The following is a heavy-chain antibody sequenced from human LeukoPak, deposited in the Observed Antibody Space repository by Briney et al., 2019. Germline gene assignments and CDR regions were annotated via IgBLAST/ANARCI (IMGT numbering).Heavy chain of an antibody. CDR3: ARSLRAYCSGGSCSKFDY. Sequence: GGSLRLYCAASGFTFSSYSMNWVRQAPGKGLDWVSSITSSSSYIYYADSVKGRFAISRDDAKNSLYLQMNSLRAEDTAVYYCARSLRAYCSGGSCSKFDYWGQGTLVTVSS. CDR2: ITSSSSYI. J-gene: IGHJ4*02. V-gene: IGHV3-21*01. CDR1: GFTFSSYS. D-gene: IGHD2-15*01.